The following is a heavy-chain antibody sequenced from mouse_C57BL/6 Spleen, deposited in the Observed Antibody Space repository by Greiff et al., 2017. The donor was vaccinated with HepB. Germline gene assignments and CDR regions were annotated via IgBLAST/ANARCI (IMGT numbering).Heavy chain of an antibody. D-gene: IGHD2-4*01. CDR1: GYTFTSYW. Sequence: QVQLQQPGTELVKPGASVKLSCKASGYTFTSYWMHWVKQRPGQGLEWIGTINPSNGGTNYNEKFKGKATLTVDKSSSTAYMQLSRLTSEDSAVYYCATPIYYKYDPWFAYWGQGTLVTVSA. CDR3: ATPIYYKYDPWFAY. J-gene: IGHJ3*01. V-gene: IGHV1-53*01. CDR2: INPSNGGT.